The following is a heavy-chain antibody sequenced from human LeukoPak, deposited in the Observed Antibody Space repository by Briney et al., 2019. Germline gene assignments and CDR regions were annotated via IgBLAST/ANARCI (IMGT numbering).Heavy chain of an antibody. CDR2: ISNDGSII. Sequence: EGSLRLSCAASGFMFSDYGMHWVRQAPGKGLEWVAVISNDGSIIYYADSVKGRFTISRDNSKNTLHLQMNSLRPDDTAVYYCAKDGPYCGGITCYFRYFDLWGRGTLVTVSS. J-gene: IGHJ2*01. CDR1: GFMFSDYG. CDR3: AKDGPYCGGITCYFRYFDL. V-gene: IGHV3-30*18. D-gene: IGHD2-21*01.